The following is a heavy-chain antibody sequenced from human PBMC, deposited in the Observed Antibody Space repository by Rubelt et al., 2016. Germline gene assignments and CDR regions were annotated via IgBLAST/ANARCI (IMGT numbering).Heavy chain of an antibody. CDR3: ARGLVGATVDY. D-gene: IGHD1-26*01. V-gene: IGHV3-21*01. Sequence: GGVLRLSCVASGFTFDSHSMNWVRQAPGKGLEWVSSISSSSTYMFYSESVKGRFTISRDNAKTSLYLEMNSLRVEDTAVYYCARGLVGATVDYWGQGTQVTVS. CDR2: ISSSSTYM. J-gene: IGHJ4*02. CDR1: GFTFDSHS.